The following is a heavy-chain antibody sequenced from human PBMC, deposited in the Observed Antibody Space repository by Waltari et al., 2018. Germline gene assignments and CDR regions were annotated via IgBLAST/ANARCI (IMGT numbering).Heavy chain of an antibody. CDR1: GYTFTSYA. Sequence: QVQLVQSGSELKKPGASVKVSCKASGYTFTSYAINWLRRAPGQGLELMGWTNTNTGKPTYVQGLTGRLVSSLDTSVRTAYLQISSLKAEDTAVYYCVREVVPTSTIVVNWFDPWGQGTLVTVSS. CDR2: TNTNTGKP. CDR3: VREVVPTSTIVVNWFDP. D-gene: IGHD2-2*01. J-gene: IGHJ5*02. V-gene: IGHV7-4-1*02.